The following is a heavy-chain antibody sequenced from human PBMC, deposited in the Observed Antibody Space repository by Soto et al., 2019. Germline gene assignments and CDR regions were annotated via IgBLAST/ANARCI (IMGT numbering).Heavy chain of an antibody. Sequence: EVQLVESGGGFIQPGGSLRLTCAASGFTLSPYAMHWVRQTPEKELHWVVRISLDGSWITYADSVKGRFTVSRDNSKNTVYLQMDGLRVEDTAVYYCLGEWYGEFIWGQGTLVTVSS. CDR2: ISLDGSWI. CDR3: LGEWYGEFI. V-gene: IGHV3-74*03. CDR1: GFTLSPYA. D-gene: IGHD3-10*01. J-gene: IGHJ4*02.